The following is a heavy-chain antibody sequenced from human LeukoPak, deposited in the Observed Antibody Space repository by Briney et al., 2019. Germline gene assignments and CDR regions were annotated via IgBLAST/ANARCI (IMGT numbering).Heavy chain of an antibody. CDR3: ARLYYDFWSGYMSFPEGHGMDV. D-gene: IGHD3-3*01. Sequence: ASVKVSCKASGYTFTSYYMHWVRQAPGQGLEWMGIINPSGGSTSYAQKFQGRVTMTRDTSTSTVYMELSSLRSEDTAVYYCARLYYDFWSGYMSFPEGHGMDVWGQGTTVTVSS. V-gene: IGHV1-46*01. J-gene: IGHJ6*02. CDR1: GYTFTSYY. CDR2: INPSGGST.